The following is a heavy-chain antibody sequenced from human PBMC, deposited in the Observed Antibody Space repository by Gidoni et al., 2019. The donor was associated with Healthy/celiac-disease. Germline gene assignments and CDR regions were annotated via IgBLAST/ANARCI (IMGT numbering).Heavy chain of an antibody. J-gene: IGHJ6*02. CDR3: AKRWTDYYGSGSWDYYYYGMDV. CDR2: ISYDGSNK. D-gene: IGHD3-10*01. V-gene: IGHV3-30*18. CDR1: GFTFSSYG. Sequence: QVQLVESGGGVVQPGRSLRLSCAASGFTFSSYGMHWVRQAPGKGLEWVAVISYDGSNKYYADSVKGRFTISRDNSKNTLYLQMNSLRAEDTAVYYCAKRWTDYYGSGSWDYYYYGMDVWGQGTTVTVSS.